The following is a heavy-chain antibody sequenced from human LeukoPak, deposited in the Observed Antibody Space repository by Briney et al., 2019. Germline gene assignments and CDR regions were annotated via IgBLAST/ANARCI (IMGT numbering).Heavy chain of an antibody. CDR3: AREEGRNPRTSSGH. CDR2: IWHDGRKS. CDR1: EFTVSSNY. V-gene: IGHV3-33*01. J-gene: IGHJ4*02. D-gene: IGHD1-7*01. Sequence: GGSLRLSCVGSEFTVSSNYMTWVRQAPGKGLEWLALIWHDGRKSYYRDSVKGRFTIPRDNSKETLYLQMDNLAAEDTAVYYCAREEGRNPRTSSGHWGQGTLVVVSS.